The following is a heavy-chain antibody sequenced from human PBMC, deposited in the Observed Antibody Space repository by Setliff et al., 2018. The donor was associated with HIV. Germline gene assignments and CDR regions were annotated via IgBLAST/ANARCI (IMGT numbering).Heavy chain of an antibody. V-gene: IGHV3-74*01. Sequence: GSLRLSCAASGFTFSSYWMHWVRQAPGKGLVWVFGMNTDGSSKSYADAVKGRFTISRDNAKNTLYLQMNSLRAEDTALYYCVKDIAASGPHYYGLDVWGQGTTVTVSS. CDR3: VKDIAASGPHYYGLDV. CDR1: GFTFSSYW. D-gene: IGHD6-25*01. J-gene: IGHJ6*02. CDR2: MNTDGSSK.